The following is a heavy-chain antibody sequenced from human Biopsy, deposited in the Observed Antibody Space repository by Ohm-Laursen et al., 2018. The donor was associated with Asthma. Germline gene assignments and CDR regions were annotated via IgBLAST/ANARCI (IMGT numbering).Heavy chain of an antibody. V-gene: IGHV3-7*03. CDR3: ARGDSSNWSHYYFDY. CDR2: IKHDGSEK. D-gene: IGHD3-22*01. CDR1: GFSFGDYW. J-gene: IGHJ4*02. Sequence: SLRLSCAAPGFSFGDYWMSWGRQTPGQGLEWVANIKHDGSEKNHVDSLKGRFTISRDSAKNLLFLQMNSLRAEDTAVYYCARGDSSNWSHYYFDYWGQGTLVTVSS.